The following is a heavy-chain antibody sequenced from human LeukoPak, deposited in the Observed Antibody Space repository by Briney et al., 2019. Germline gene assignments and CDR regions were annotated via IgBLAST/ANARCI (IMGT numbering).Heavy chain of an antibody. CDR2: LGGDGGDS. Sequence: PGGSLRLSCEASGFTFSNYAMSWVRQAPGKGPEWVSALGGDGGDSYYADSVKGRFTISRDNPKGTLFLQMNSLRAEDTAVYYCAKDGYPFNSIWDYFDYWGQGTLVTVSS. CDR3: AKDGYPFNSIWDYFDY. J-gene: IGHJ4*02. D-gene: IGHD6-25*01. CDR1: GFTFSNYA. V-gene: IGHV3-23*01.